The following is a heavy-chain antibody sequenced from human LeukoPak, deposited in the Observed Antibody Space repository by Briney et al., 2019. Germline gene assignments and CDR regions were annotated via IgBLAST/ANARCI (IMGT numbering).Heavy chain of an antibody. V-gene: IGHV3-74*01. Sequence: GGSLRLSCAASGFTFSSYAMSWVRQAPGKGLVWVSRINSDGSSTSYADSVKGRFTISRDNAKNSLYLQMNSLRAEDTAVYYCARDLAVAATPSAFDIWGQGTMVTVSS. J-gene: IGHJ3*02. CDR2: INSDGSST. CDR3: ARDLAVAATPSAFDI. D-gene: IGHD2-15*01. CDR1: GFTFSSYA.